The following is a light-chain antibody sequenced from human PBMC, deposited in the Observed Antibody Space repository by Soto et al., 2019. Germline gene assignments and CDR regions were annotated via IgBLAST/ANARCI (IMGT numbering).Light chain of an antibody. V-gene: IGKV3-20*01. CDR2: GAS. CDR3: QQYGSSPLT. Sequence: EIVLTQSPGTLSLSPGERATLSCRASQSAFSSYLAWYQQKPGQAPRLLIYGASSRATGIPDRFSGSGSGTDVTLTISRLEPEDFAVYYCQQYGSSPLTLGQGTKVEIK. J-gene: IGKJ1*01. CDR1: QSAFSSY.